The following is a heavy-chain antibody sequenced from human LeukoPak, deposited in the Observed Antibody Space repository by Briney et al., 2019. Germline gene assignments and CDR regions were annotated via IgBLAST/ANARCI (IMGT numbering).Heavy chain of an antibody. Sequence: SVKVSCKASGGTFSSYTISWVRQAPGQGPEWMGRIIPILGIANYAQKFQGRVTITADKSTSTAYMELSSLRSEDTAVYYCARDRRGVVVVAATPDGWFDPWGQGTLVTVSS. V-gene: IGHV1-69*04. D-gene: IGHD2-15*01. CDR3: ARDRRGVVVVAATPDGWFDP. CDR1: GGTFSSYT. CDR2: IIPILGIA. J-gene: IGHJ5*02.